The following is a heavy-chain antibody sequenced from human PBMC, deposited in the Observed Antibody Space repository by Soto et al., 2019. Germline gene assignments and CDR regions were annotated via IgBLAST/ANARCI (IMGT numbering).Heavy chain of an antibody. CDR1: RFRFSDYT. D-gene: IGHD4-17*01. CDR3: ARRGSEVTTGGGALDM. Sequence: EVQLVESGGGLVKPGGSLRLSCVASRFRFSDYTMTWVRQAPGKRLEWVSYISIISTYIYYGDSVKGRFTNSRDNAKNSLYLQMNSLRVEDTAVYYCARRGSEVTTGGGALDMWGQGTTVTVSS. CDR2: ISIISTYI. J-gene: IGHJ3*02. V-gene: IGHV3-21*01.